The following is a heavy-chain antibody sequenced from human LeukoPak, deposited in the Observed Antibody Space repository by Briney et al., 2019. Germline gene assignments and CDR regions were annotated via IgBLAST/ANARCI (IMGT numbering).Heavy chain of an antibody. V-gene: IGHV1-69*13. J-gene: IGHJ4*02. CDR1: GGTFSSYA. CDR3: ARALRNHYDFWSGYWSDY. CDR2: IIPIFGTA. Sequence: ASVKVSCKASGGTFSSYAISWVRQAPGQGLEWMGGIIPIFGTANYAQKFQGRVTITADESTSTAYMELSSLRSEDTAVYYCARALRNHYDFWSGYWSDYWGQGTLVTVSS. D-gene: IGHD3-3*01.